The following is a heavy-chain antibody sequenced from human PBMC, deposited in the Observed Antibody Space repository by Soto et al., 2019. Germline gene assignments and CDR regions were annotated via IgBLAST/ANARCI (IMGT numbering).Heavy chain of an antibody. D-gene: IGHD3-10*01. CDR1: GGTFSSYT. J-gene: IGHJ5*02. CDR3: ASSYYYGSVSYSRWFDP. CDR2: IIPSLGIA. Sequence: QVQLVQSGAEVKKPGSSVKVSCKASGGTFSSYTISWVRQAPGQGLEWMGRIIPSLGIANYAQKFQGRVTFTADKSTSTAYMERSSLRSEDTAVYYCASSYYYGSVSYSRWFDPWGQGTLVTVSS. V-gene: IGHV1-69*02.